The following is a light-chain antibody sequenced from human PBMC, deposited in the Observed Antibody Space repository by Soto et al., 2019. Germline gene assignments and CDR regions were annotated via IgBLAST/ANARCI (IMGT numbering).Light chain of an antibody. J-gene: IGLJ1*01. Sequence: QSALTQPASVSGSPGQSITISCTGTSGDIGSYKLVSWYQQHPGKVPKLMIYEVTKRPSGVSDRFSGSKSGNTASLTISGLQAEDEADYYCFSYAGNSIYVFGTGTKVTVL. V-gene: IGLV2-23*02. CDR1: SGDIGSYKL. CDR3: FSYAGNSIYV. CDR2: EVT.